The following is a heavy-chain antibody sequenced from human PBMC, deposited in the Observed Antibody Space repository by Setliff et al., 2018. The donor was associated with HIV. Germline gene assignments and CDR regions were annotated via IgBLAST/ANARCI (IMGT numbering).Heavy chain of an antibody. CDR1: GGSISSSNYY. CDR2: IFYSGSD. D-gene: IGHD6-13*01. Sequence: SETLSLTCTVSGGSISSSNYYWGWIRQPPGKGREWTGSIFYSGSDNYNPSLESRLTISVDTAKNHFSLNLKSVTAADTAIYYCARGLTAPAAAGSWGQGRLVTVSS. CDR3: ARGLTAPAAAGS. V-gene: IGHV4-39*02. J-gene: IGHJ5*02.